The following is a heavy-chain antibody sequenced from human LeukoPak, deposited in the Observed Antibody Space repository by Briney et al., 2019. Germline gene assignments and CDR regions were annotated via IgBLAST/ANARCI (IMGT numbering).Heavy chain of an antibody. J-gene: IGHJ5*02. Sequence: PSETLSLTCTVSGGSVSSGSYYWSWIRQPPRKGLEWIGYIYYSGSTNYNPSLKSRVTISVDTSKNQFSLKLSSVTAADTAVYYCARDDVYYDSSGYNWFDPWGQGTLVTVSS. V-gene: IGHV4-61*01. CDR3: ARDDVYYDSSGYNWFDP. CDR1: GGSVSSGSYY. D-gene: IGHD3-22*01. CDR2: IYYSGST.